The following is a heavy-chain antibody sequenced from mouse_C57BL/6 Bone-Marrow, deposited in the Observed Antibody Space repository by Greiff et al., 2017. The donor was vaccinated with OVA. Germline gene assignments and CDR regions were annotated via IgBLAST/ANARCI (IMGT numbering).Heavy chain of an antibody. D-gene: IGHD2-4*01. CDR3: ARSGLYDYDEYYFDY. CDR2: IYPGDGDT. J-gene: IGHJ2*01. Sequence: QVQLQQSGPELVKPGASVKISCKASGYAFSSSWMNWVKQRPGKGLEWIGRIYPGDGDTNYNGKFKGKAKLTADKSSSTAYMQLSSLTSEDSAVYFCARSGLYDYDEYYFDYWGQGTTLTVSS. V-gene: IGHV1-82*01. CDR1: GYAFSSSW.